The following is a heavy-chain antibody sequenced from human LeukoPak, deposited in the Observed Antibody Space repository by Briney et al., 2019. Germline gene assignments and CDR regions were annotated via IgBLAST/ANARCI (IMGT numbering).Heavy chain of an antibody. CDR3: ARVSYDSSGYYGTNAFDI. CDR2: IYYSGST. Sequence: NPSETLSLTCTVSGGSISSYYWSWIRQPPGKGLEWIGYIYYSGSTNYNPSLKSRVTISVDTSKNQFSLSLSSVTAADTAEYYCARVSYDSSGYYGTNAFDIWGQGTMVTVSS. V-gene: IGHV4-59*01. CDR1: GGSISSYY. J-gene: IGHJ3*02. D-gene: IGHD3-22*01.